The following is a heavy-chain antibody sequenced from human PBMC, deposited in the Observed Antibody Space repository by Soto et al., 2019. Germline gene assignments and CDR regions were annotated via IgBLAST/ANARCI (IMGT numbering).Heavy chain of an antibody. CDR1: GGSISSGGYY. Sequence: QVQLQESGPGLVKPSQTLSLTCTVSGGSISSGGYYWSWIRQHPGKGLECIGYIYYSGSTYYNPSLKSRVTISVDTSKNLFSLKLTSVTAADTAVYYCARGGRGGIVAFDYWGQGTLVTVSS. V-gene: IGHV4-31*03. D-gene: IGHD3-22*01. CDR3: ARGGRGGIVAFDY. CDR2: IYYSGST. J-gene: IGHJ4*02.